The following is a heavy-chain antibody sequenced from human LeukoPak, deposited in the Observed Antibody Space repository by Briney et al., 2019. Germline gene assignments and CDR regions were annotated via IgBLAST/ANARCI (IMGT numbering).Heavy chain of an antibody. D-gene: IGHD7-27*01. CDR1: GGSISSGGYS. J-gene: IGHJ5*02. Sequence: SQTLSLTCAVSGGSISSGGYSWSWIRQPPGKGLEWIGYIYYSGSTYYNPSLKSRVTISVDTSKNQFSLKLSSVTAADTAVYYCARVPLASGWFDPWGQGTLVTVSS. V-gene: IGHV4-31*11. CDR3: ARVPLASGWFDP. CDR2: IYYSGST.